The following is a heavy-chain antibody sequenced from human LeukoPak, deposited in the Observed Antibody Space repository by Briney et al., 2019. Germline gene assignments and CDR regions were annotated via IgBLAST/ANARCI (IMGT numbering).Heavy chain of an antibody. Sequence: GGSLRLSCGASGFSFSSFAVHWVRQAPGKGLEWGAVNKYYADSVKGRFTISRDNSKNTVYLQMNSLRAEDTAVYYCAKGSGGYSGSGSPHFDCWGQGTLVAVSS. J-gene: IGHJ4*02. D-gene: IGHD3-10*01. CDR3: AKGSGGYSGSGSPHFDC. CDR1: GFSFSSFA. CDR2: NK. V-gene: IGHV3-33*06.